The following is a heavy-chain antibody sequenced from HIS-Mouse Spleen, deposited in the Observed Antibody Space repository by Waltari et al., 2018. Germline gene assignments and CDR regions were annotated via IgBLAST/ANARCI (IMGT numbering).Heavy chain of an antibody. CDR2: INSDGSST. V-gene: IGHV3-74*01. D-gene: IGHD1-1*01. CDR1: VFTFSSYW. CDR3: ARDLELDAFDI. Sequence: EVQLVESGGGLVQPGGSLRLSCAASVFTFSSYWMHWVRQAPGKGLVWGSRINSDGSSTSYADSVKGRFTISRDNAKNTLYLQMNSLRAEDTAVYYCARDLELDAFDIWGQGTMVTVSS. J-gene: IGHJ3*02.